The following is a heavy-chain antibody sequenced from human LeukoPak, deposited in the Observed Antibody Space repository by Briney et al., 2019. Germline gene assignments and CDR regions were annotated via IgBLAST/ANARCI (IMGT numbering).Heavy chain of an antibody. D-gene: IGHD3-22*01. Sequence: GGSLRLSCAASGFTFSSYAMHWVRQAPGKGLEWVAVISYDGSNKYYADSVKGRFTISRDNSKNTLYLQMNSLRAEDTAVYYCARDRGISRRGYYEIREVPNYFDYWGQGTLVTVSS. CDR1: GFTFSSYA. CDR2: ISYDGSNK. J-gene: IGHJ4*02. CDR3: ARDRGISRRGYYEIREVPNYFDY. V-gene: IGHV3-30-3*01.